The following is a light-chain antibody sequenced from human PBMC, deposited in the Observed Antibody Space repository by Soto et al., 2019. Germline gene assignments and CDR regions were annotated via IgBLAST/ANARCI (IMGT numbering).Light chain of an antibody. CDR3: SSYTSATTYV. J-gene: IGLJ1*01. CDR2: EVS. V-gene: IGLV2-14*01. CDR1: SSDVGGYNY. Sequence: QSALTQPASVSGSPGQSITISCTGTSSDVGGYNYVPWYQHHPGKAPKLMIHEVSDRPSGISNRFSGSKSGNTASLTISGLQAEDEADYYCSSYTSATTYVFGTGTKVTVL.